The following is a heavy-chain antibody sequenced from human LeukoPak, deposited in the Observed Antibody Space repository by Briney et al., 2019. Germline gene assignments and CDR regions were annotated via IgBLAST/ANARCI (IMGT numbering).Heavy chain of an antibody. D-gene: IGHD6-19*01. V-gene: IGHV6-1*01. CDR3: ARVKDSSGWFFDY. CDR2: TYYRSKWYN. Sequence: SQTLSLTCAISGDSVSSNSAAWNWIRQSPSRGLEWLGRTYYRSKWYNDYAISVKSRITFNPDTSKNQFSLQLNPVTPEDTAVYYCARVKDSSGWFFDYWGQGTLVTVSS. J-gene: IGHJ4*02. CDR1: GDSVSSNSAA.